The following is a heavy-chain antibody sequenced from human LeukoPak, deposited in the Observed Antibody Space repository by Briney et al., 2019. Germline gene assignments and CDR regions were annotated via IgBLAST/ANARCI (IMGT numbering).Heavy chain of an antibody. CDR1: RLSISFYW. CDR3: ARDPEGDDYDMDV. J-gene: IGHJ6*02. Sequence: GGSLRLSCAASRLSISFYWMRWVRQVPGQGLEWVANINQEGTEKNYVDSVKGRFTISRDNAKNSVYLQMNSLRDEDTAVYYCARDPEGDDYDMDVWGQGTTVTVSS. CDR2: INQEGTEK. D-gene: IGHD3-16*01. V-gene: IGHV3-7*04.